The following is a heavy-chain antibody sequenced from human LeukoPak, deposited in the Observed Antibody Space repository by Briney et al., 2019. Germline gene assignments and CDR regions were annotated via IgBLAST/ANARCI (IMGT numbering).Heavy chain of an antibody. V-gene: IGHV4-30-4*01. CDR2: IYYSGST. D-gene: IGHD3-9*01. J-gene: IGHJ4*02. CDR3: ARTDDILTGRDY. Sequence: SETLSLTCTVSGGSISSGDYYWSWIRQPPGKGLEWIGYIYYSGSTYYNPSLKSRVTISVDTSKNQFSLKLSSVTAADTAVYYSARTDDILTGRDYWGQGTLVTVSS. CDR1: GGSISSGDYY.